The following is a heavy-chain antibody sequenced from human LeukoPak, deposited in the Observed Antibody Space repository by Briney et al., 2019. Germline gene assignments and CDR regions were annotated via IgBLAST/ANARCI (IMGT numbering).Heavy chain of an antibody. CDR2: IYSSGST. J-gene: IGHJ6*03. Sequence: PSETLSLTCTVPGGSISRYYWIWIRQPAGKGLEYIGRIYSSGSTNYNPSLKSRVTMSVDTSKNQFSLKLSSVTAADTAMYYCARAYCSSTSCYTSSTRYYYYMDVWGKGTTVTVSS. CDR1: GGSISRYY. D-gene: IGHD2-2*02. CDR3: ARAYCSSTSCYTSSTRYYYYMDV. V-gene: IGHV4-4*07.